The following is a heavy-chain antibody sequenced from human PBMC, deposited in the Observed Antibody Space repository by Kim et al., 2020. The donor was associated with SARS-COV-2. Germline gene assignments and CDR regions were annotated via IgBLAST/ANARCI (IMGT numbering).Heavy chain of an antibody. CDR1: GGSISSSSYY. D-gene: IGHD3-10*01. V-gene: IGHV4-39*01. Sequence: SETLSLTCTVSGGSISSSSYYWGWIRQPPGKGLEWIGSIYYSGSTYYNPSLKRRVTISVDTSKNQFSLKLSSVTAADTAVYYCARHPLWFGELFPPDYWGQGTLVTVSS. J-gene: IGHJ4*02. CDR2: IYYSGST. CDR3: ARHPLWFGELFPPDY.